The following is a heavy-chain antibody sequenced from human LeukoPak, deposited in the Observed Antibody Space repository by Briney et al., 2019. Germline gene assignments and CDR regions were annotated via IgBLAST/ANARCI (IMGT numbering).Heavy chain of an antibody. Sequence: SETLSLTCTVSGGSISSSSYYWGWIRQPPGKGLEWIGSIYYSGSTYYNPSLKSRVTISVDTSKNQFSLKLSFVTAADTAVYYCAREGVISLIGAFDIWGQGTMVTVSS. V-gene: IGHV4-39*07. J-gene: IGHJ3*02. CDR3: AREGVISLIGAFDI. D-gene: IGHD2/OR15-2a*01. CDR1: GGSISSSSYY. CDR2: IYYSGST.